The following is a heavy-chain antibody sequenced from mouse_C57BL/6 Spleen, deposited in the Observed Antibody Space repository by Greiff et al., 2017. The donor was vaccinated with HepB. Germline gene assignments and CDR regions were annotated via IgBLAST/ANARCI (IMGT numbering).Heavy chain of an antibody. CDR2: INPSTGGT. CDR3: SRYRPDYYGSSYDDY. D-gene: IGHD1-1*01. J-gene: IGHJ2*01. CDR1: GYSFTGYY. V-gene: IGHV1-42*01. Sequence: EVQLQESGPELVKPGASVKISCKASGYSFTGYYMNWVKQSPEKSLEWIGEINPSTGGTTYNQKFKAKATLTVDKSSSTAYMQLKSLTSEDSAVYYCSRYRPDYYGSSYDDYWGQGTTLTVSS.